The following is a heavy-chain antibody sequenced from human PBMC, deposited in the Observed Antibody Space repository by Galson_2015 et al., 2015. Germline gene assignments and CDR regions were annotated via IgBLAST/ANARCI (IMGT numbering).Heavy chain of an antibody. D-gene: IGHD1-26*01. Sequence: SLRLSCAPSGFTFTAYDMNWVRQAPGEGLEWVSSTTSRRSTVYYADSVKGRFTISRDNAKKSVYLQMNSLRPEDTAVYYCARGWESAVFDYWGQGALVTVSS. CDR3: ARGWESAVFDY. CDR2: TTSRRSTV. CDR1: GFTFTAYD. V-gene: IGHV3-21*01. J-gene: IGHJ4*02.